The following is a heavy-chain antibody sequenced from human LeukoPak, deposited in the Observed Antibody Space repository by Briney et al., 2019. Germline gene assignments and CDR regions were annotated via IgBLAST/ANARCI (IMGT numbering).Heavy chain of an antibody. V-gene: IGHV3-64*01. CDR1: GFIFRNYA. CDR2: ISSNGCST. Sequence: GSLKPSFAALGFIFRNYAMDWVPQAPGKGLGIVSAISSNGCSTYYANSVKGRFTTSRDNSKNTLYLQMGSLRAEDMAVYYCARGGWGATTLDYWGQGTLVTVSS. CDR3: ARGGWGATTLDY. D-gene: IGHD1-26*01. J-gene: IGHJ4*02.